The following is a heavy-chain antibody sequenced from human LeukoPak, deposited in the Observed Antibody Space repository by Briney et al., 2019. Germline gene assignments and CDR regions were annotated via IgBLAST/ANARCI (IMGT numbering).Heavy chain of an antibody. V-gene: IGHV3-74*01. J-gene: IGHJ6*02. CDR2: INSDGSST. CDR3: AREPVGGSYPYYYYYYGMDV. CDR1: GFTFSSYW. D-gene: IGHD1-26*01. Sequence: GGSLRLSCAAPGFTFSSYWMHWVRQAPGKGLVWVSRINSDGSSTSYADSVKGRFTISRDNAKNTLYLQMNSLRAEDTAVYYCAREPVGGSYPYYYYYYGMDVWGQGTTVTVSS.